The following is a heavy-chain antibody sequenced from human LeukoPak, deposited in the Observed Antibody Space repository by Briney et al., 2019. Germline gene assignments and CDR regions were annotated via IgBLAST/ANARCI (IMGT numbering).Heavy chain of an antibody. V-gene: IGHV4-59*01. CDR1: GGSISSYY. Sequence: PSETLSLTCTVSGGSISSYYWSWIRQPPGKGLEWIGYIYYSGSTNYNPSLKSRVTISVDTSKNQFSLKLSSVTAADTAVYYCARDQVAGLLRTSGNDWGQGTLVTVSS. CDR2: IYYSGST. CDR3: ARDQVAGLLRTSGND. D-gene: IGHD6-19*01. J-gene: IGHJ4*02.